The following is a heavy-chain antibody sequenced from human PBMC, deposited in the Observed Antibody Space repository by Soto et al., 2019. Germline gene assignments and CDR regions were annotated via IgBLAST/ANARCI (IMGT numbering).Heavy chain of an antibody. V-gene: IGHV4-30-2*01. Sequence: SETLSLTXAVSGGSISSGGYSWSWIRQPPGKGLEWIGYIYHSGSTYYNPSLKSRVTISGDRSKNQFSLKLSSVTAADTAVYYCARAKTLRGYSGYAVDWGQGTLVTVSS. CDR2: IYHSGST. CDR3: ARAKTLRGYSGYAVD. CDR1: GGSISSGGYS. J-gene: IGHJ4*02. D-gene: IGHD5-12*01.